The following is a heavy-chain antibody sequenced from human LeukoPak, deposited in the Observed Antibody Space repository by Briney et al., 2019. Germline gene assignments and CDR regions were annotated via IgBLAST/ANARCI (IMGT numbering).Heavy chain of an antibody. V-gene: IGHV3-23*01. Sequence: GGSLGLSCAASGFTFSSYAMSWVRQAPGKGLEWVSAISGSGGSTYYADSVKGRFTISRDNSKNTLYLQMNSLRAEDTAVYYCAKGRQATYSSGWYFDYWGQGTLVTVSS. CDR1: GFTFSSYA. J-gene: IGHJ4*02. D-gene: IGHD6-19*01. CDR3: AKGRQATYSSGWYFDY. CDR2: ISGSGGST.